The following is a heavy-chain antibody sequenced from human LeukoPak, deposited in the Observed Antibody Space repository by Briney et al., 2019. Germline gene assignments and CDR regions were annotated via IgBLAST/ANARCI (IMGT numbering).Heavy chain of an antibody. CDR3: ARGGLGYWGAFDI. CDR1: GYTFVGYY. V-gene: IGHV1-2*02. J-gene: IGHJ3*02. CDR2: INSNTGGT. Sequence: ASVKVSCKASGYTFVGYYIHLVRQAPGQGLEWMGWINSNTGGTIYAQRFQGRVTMTRDTSTSTAYMELRSLRSDDTAVYYCARGGLGYWGAFDIWGQGTMVTVSS. D-gene: IGHD3-22*01.